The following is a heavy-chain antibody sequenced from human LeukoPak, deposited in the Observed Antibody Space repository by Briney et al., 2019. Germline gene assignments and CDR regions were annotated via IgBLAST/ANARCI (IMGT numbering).Heavy chain of an antibody. CDR1: GFTFSSYW. J-gene: IGHJ4*02. CDR2: IKQDGSEK. D-gene: IGHD3-3*01. V-gene: IGHV3-7*01. Sequence: PGGSLRLSCAASGFTFSSYWMSWVRQAPGKGLEWVANIKQDGSEKYYVDSVKGRFTISRDNAKNSLYLQMNSLRAEDTAVYYCARVLTPAGRYDFWSGYYTGMGGDEYYFDYWGQGTLVTVSS. CDR3: ARVLTPAGRYDFWSGYYTGMGGDEYYFDY.